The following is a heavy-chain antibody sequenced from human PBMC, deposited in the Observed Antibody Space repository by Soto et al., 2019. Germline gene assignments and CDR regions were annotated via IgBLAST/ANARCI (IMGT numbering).Heavy chain of an antibody. CDR3: ARRRYSLSYSFDY. D-gene: IGHD5-18*01. Sequence: QVQLQESGPGLVKPSQTLSLTCTVSGDSINSNGFYWSWIRQHPEKGLEWIGYIYYNGNTLYNPSLGSRVTISVDTSKIQFSLHLTSVTAADTAVYYCARRRYSLSYSFDYWGQRTLVTVSS. J-gene: IGHJ4*02. CDR2: IYYNGNT. CDR1: GDSINSNGFY. V-gene: IGHV4-31*03.